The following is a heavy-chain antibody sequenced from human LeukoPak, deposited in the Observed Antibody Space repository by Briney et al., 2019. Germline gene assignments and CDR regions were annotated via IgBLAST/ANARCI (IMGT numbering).Heavy chain of an antibody. CDR1: GYTFTYRY. CDR2: TTPFKGTT. CDR3: ARSFTMIDDAFDI. J-gene: IGHJ3*02. D-gene: IGHD3-22*01. Sequence: GASVKVSCKASGYTFTYRYLHWVRQAPGQALEWMGWTTPFKGTTNYAQKSQDRVTITRDRSMSTAYMELSSLRSEDTAMYYCARSFTMIDDAFDIWGQGTMVTVSS. V-gene: IGHV1-45*02.